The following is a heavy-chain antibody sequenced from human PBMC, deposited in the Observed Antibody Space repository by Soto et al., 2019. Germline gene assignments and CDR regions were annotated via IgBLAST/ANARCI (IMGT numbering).Heavy chain of an antibody. D-gene: IGHD3-10*01. CDR2: IYSSGST. V-gene: IGHV3-53*01. J-gene: IGHJ6*01. CDR3: ARDVGSITLIRGALNSYYYAMDV. CDR1: GFSVSRAY. Sequence: GSLRLSCAASGFSVSRAYMTWVRQAPGKGLEWVSVIYSSGSTYYADSVKGRFAISRDSSENIMYLQMNSLRVEDTAVYYCARDVGSITLIRGALNSYYYAMDVWGQGATVTVSS.